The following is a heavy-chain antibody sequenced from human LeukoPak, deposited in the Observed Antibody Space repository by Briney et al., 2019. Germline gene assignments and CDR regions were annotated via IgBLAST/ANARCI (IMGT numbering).Heavy chain of an antibody. Sequence: PGPSLRISCAPTGLTFSSYYMSWLRQAPGKGLEWVSYISSSSSYTNYADSVKGRFTISRDNAKNSLYLQMNSPRAEDTAVYYCARSGSIAVVVPAATLVDYWGQGTLVTVSS. V-gene: IGHV3-11*03. CDR2: ISSSSSYT. J-gene: IGHJ4*02. CDR1: GLTFSSYY. CDR3: ARSGSIAVVVPAATLVDY. D-gene: IGHD2-2*01.